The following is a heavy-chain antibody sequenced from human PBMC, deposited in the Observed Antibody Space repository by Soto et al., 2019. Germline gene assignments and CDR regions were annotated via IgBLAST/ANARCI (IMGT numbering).Heavy chain of an antibody. D-gene: IGHD5-18*01. V-gene: IGHV3-66*02. J-gene: IGHJ4*02. CDR2: IYSGGST. Sequence: GGSLRLSCAASGVTVSSNYMSWVRQAPGKGLEWVSVIYSGGSTYYADSVKGRFTISRDDSKNMVLLQMSSLRAEDTAVYYCVSDRGYGHASVPYSWGQGTLVTVSS. CDR1: GVTVSSNY. CDR3: VSDRGYGHASVPYS.